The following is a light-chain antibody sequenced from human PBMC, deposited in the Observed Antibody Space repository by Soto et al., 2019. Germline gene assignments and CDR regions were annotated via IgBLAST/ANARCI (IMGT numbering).Light chain of an antibody. J-gene: IGLJ1*01. Sequence: QSALTQPASVSGSPGQSITISCTGTSSDVGGYNYVSWYQLHPGKAPKLIFYEVTNRPSGVSDRFSGSKSGNTASLTISGLQAEDEADYYCSSYTSSTAYVFGTGTKVTVL. CDR3: SSYTSSTAYV. CDR2: EVT. V-gene: IGLV2-14*01. CDR1: SSDVGGYNY.